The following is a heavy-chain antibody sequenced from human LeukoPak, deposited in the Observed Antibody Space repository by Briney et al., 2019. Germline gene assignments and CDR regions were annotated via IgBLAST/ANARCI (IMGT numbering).Heavy chain of an antibody. Sequence: GGSLRLSCAASGFTFSSYSMNWVRQAPGKGLVWVSVIYSGGSTYYADSVKGRFTISRDNSKNTLYLQMNCLRAEDTAVYYCARGMEYNWNPPDYWGQGTLVTVSS. CDR3: ARGMEYNWNPPDY. V-gene: IGHV3-53*01. D-gene: IGHD1-20*01. CDR2: IYSGGST. J-gene: IGHJ4*02. CDR1: GFTFSSYS.